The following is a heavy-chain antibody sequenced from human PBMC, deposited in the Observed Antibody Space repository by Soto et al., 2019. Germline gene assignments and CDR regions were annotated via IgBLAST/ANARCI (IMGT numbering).Heavy chain of an antibody. CDR1: GGTFSSYI. D-gene: IGHD3-22*01. Sequence: QVQLVQSGAEVKKPGSSVKVSCKASGGTFSSYISSWVRQAPGQGLEWMGRIIPILGIANYAQKFQGRVTITADKSTSTAYMELSSLRSEDTAVYYCANKDYDSSEYYYYGMDVWGQGTTVTVSS. CDR2: IIPILGIA. J-gene: IGHJ6*02. V-gene: IGHV1-69*02. CDR3: ANKDYDSSEYYYYGMDV.